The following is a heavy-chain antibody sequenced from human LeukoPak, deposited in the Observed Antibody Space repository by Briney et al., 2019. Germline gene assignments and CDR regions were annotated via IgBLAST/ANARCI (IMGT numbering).Heavy chain of an antibody. CDR3: TRSDCSSGRCPGFDN. CDR1: GDSVSSNSAA. J-gene: IGHJ4*02. Sequence: SQTLSLTRGISGDSVSSNSAAWNSIRQSPSRGLEWLGRTYYRSKWFINYAPSVKSRIIINPDTPKNQVSLQLNSVTPGDTAVYYCTRSDCSSGRCPGFDNWGQGTLVTVSS. D-gene: IGHD6-19*01. V-gene: IGHV6-1*01. CDR2: TYYRSKWFI.